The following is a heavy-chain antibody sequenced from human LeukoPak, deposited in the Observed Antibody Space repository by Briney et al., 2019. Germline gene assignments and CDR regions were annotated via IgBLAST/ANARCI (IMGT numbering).Heavy chain of an antibody. CDR3: AKDRVASAGLPRGPLDY. V-gene: IGHV3-30*18. J-gene: IGHJ4*02. CDR2: ISYDGSNK. Sequence: PGRSLRLSCAASGLTFSTYGMHWVHQAPGKGLEWVAVISYDGSNKYYADSVKGRFTISRDISKNTLSLQMNSLRAEDTAVYYCAKDRVASAGLPRGPLDYWGQGTLVTVSS. D-gene: IGHD6-13*01. CDR1: GLTFSTYG.